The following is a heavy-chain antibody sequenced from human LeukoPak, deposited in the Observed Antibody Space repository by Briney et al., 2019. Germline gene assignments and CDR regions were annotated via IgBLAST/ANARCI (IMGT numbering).Heavy chain of an antibody. D-gene: IGHD6-6*01. CDR2: IKSKTDGGTT. V-gene: IGHV3-15*07. Sequence: GGSLRLSCAAFGFTFSNAWMNWVRQAPGKGLEWLGRIKSKTDGGTTDYAAPVKGRFTISRDDSKNTLYLQMNSLKTEDTAVYYCTTGREYSSPAGVYYFDYWGQGTLVTVSS. J-gene: IGHJ4*02. CDR3: TTGREYSSPAGVYYFDY. CDR1: GFTFSNAW.